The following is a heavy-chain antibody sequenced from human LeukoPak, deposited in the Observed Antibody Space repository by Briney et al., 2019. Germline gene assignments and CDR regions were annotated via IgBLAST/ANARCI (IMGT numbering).Heavy chain of an antibody. Sequence: GGSLRLSCAASGFTFSSYGMHWVRQAPGKGLEWVSSISSSSSYIYYADSVKGRFTISRDNAKNSLYLQMNSLRAEDTAVYYCARVVPYSSSYFDYWGQGTLVTVSS. V-gene: IGHV3-21*01. D-gene: IGHD6-6*01. CDR3: ARVVPYSSSYFDY. J-gene: IGHJ4*02. CDR2: ISSSSSYI. CDR1: GFTFSSYG.